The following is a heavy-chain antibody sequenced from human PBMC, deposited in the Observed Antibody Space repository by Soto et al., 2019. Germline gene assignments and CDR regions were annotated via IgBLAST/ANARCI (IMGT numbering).Heavy chain of an antibody. D-gene: IGHD4-17*01. CDR2: IIPIFGTA. Sequence: QVQLVQSGAEVKKPGSSVKVSCKASGGTFSSYAISWVRQAPGQGLEWMGGIIPIFGTANYAQKFKGRVTITADESTSTGYMELSSLRSEDTAVYYCARVGVPQTTVTTFFDYWGQGTLVTVSS. J-gene: IGHJ4*02. CDR3: ARVGVPQTTVTTFFDY. V-gene: IGHV1-69*01. CDR1: GGTFSSYA.